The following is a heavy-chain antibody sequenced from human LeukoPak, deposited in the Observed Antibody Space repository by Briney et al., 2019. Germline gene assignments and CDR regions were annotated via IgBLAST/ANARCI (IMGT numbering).Heavy chain of an antibody. CDR2: ISYDGSNK. CDR1: GLTFSIYA. J-gene: IGHJ4*02. D-gene: IGHD3-22*01. V-gene: IGHV3-30-3*01. Sequence: PGRSLRLSCAASGLTFSIYAMHWVRQAPGKGLEWVAVISYDGSNKYYADSVKGRFTISRDNSKNTLYLQMNSLRAEDTAVYYCAKAAPLGKYYDSSGYSKTDYWGQGTLVTVSS. CDR3: AKAAPLGKYYDSSGYSKTDY.